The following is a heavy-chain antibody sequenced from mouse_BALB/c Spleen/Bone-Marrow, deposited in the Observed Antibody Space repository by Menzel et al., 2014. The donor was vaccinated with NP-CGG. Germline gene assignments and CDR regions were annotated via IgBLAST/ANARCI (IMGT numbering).Heavy chain of an antibody. CDR3: ARGIYYDSTWFAY. CDR1: GYTFTDYA. Sequence: QVQLQQSGPELVRPGVSVKISCKGSGYTFTDYAMHWVKRSHAKSLEWIGVISTYSGNTNYNQKFKGKATMTVDKSSSTAYMELARLTSEDSAIYYCARGIYYDSTWFAYWGQGTPVTVSA. J-gene: IGHJ3*01. CDR2: ISTYSGNT. V-gene: IGHV1-67*01. D-gene: IGHD2-4*01.